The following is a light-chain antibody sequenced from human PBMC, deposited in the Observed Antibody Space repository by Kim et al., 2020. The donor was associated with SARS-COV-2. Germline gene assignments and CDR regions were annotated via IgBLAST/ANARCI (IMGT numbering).Light chain of an antibody. CDR3: SSYTSSTTLI. V-gene: IGLV2-14*03. CDR1: SSDVGGYNY. J-gene: IGLJ2*01. Sequence: GQSFTIPCTGTSSDVGGYNYVSWYQQHPGKAPKLMIYAVSNRPSGVSNRFSGSKSGNTASLTISGLQAEDEANYYCSSYTSSTTLIFGGGTQLTVL. CDR2: AVS.